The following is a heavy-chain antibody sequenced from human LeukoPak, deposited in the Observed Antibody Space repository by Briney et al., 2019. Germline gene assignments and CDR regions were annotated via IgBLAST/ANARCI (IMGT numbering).Heavy chain of an antibody. J-gene: IGHJ6*03. D-gene: IGHD1-26*01. CDR3: ARHWELLEGDYYYYYMDV. V-gene: IGHV4-4*07. CDR2: IYTSGST. CDR1: GGSISNYY. Sequence: SETLSLTCNVSGGSISNYYWSWIRQPAGKGLELIGRIYTSGSTNYNPSLKSRVTISVDTSKNQFSLKLSSVTAADTAVYYCARHWELLEGDYYYYYMDVWGKGTTVTVSS.